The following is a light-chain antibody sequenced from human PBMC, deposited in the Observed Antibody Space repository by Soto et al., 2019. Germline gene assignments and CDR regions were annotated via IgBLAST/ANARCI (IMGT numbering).Light chain of an antibody. CDR2: DVS. V-gene: IGLV2-14*01. CDR3: SSYTSSSTLGYV. J-gene: IGLJ1*01. Sequence: QSVLTQPASVSGSPGQSITISCTGTSSDVGGYNYVSWYQQHPGKAPKLMIYDVSNRPSGVSNRFSGSKSGNTASLTISGLQAEDEADYYCSSYTSSSTLGYVFGTGTKATVL. CDR1: SSDVGGYNY.